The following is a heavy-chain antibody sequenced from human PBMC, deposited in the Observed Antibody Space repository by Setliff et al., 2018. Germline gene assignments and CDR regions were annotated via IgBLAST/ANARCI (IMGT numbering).Heavy chain of an antibody. V-gene: IGHV3-48*03. Sequence: PGGSLRLSCEASGFTFRTYEMIWVRQAPGKGLERVSKTHTDGITIYSDSVRGRFTISRDSAKNSLSLQMNSLRTEDTAVYYCFGAGTCSYWGQGTLVTVSS. CDR3: FGAGTCSY. J-gene: IGHJ4*02. CDR1: GFTFRTYE. CDR2: THTDGITI. D-gene: IGHD3-10*01.